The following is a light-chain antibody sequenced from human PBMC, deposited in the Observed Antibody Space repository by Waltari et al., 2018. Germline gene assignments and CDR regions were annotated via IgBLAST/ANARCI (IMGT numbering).Light chain of an antibody. J-gene: IGKJ1*01. Sequence: EVVLTKLQGPLPLSPGGRATLPSRASQSISKYMDWYQQRPGQSPRLLIYVASTRATGIPDRFSGSGLGTDFSLTISRVEPEDFAVYYCKNHVRLPGTFGQGTRVESK. V-gene: IGKV3-20*01. CDR1: QSISKY. CDR3: KNHVRLPGT. CDR2: VAS.